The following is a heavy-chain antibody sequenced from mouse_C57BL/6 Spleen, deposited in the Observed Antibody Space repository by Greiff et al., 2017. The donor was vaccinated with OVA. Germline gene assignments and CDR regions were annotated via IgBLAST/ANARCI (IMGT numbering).Heavy chain of an antibody. Sequence: EVKLVESGGGLVKPGGSLKLSCAASGFTFSDYGMHWVRQAPEKGLEWVAYISSGSSTIYYADTVKGRFTISRDNAKNTLFLQMTSLRSEDTAMYYCANYYGSNYAMDYWGQGTSVTVSS. J-gene: IGHJ4*01. V-gene: IGHV5-17*01. CDR3: ANYYGSNYAMDY. CDR1: GFTFSDYG. CDR2: ISSGSSTI. D-gene: IGHD1-1*01.